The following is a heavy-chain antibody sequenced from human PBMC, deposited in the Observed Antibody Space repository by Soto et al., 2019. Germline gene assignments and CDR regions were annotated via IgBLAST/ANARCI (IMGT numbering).Heavy chain of an antibody. CDR2: ISAYNGNT. CDR3: ARDDLRSQQLVRLGYSYYGMDV. D-gene: IGHD6-13*01. Sequence: GASVKVSCKASGYTFTSYGISWVRQAPGQGLEWMGWISAYNGNTNYAQKLQGRVTMTTDTSTSTAYMELRSLRSDDTAVYYCARDDLRSQQLVRLGYSYYGMDVWGQGTTVTVSS. V-gene: IGHV1-18*01. CDR1: GYTFTSYG. J-gene: IGHJ6*02.